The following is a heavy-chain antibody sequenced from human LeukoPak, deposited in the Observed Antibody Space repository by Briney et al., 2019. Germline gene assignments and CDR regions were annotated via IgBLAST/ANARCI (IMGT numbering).Heavy chain of an antibody. CDR3: ARQIPATANHYFDY. Sequence: PSETLSLTCAVYGWSFSGYYWSWIRQPPGKGLEWIGEINHSGSTNYNPSLKSRVTISVDTSKNQFSLKLSSVTAADTAVYYCARQIPATANHYFDYWGQGTLVTVSS. CDR1: GWSFSGYY. J-gene: IGHJ4*02. CDR2: INHSGST. V-gene: IGHV4-34*01. D-gene: IGHD2-15*01.